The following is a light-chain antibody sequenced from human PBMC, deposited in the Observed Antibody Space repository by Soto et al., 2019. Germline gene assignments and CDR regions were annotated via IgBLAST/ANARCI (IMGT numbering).Light chain of an antibody. CDR1: QDISSV. CDR3: LRHHLYPHR. Sequence: DIQRTQSPSALSASVGDNVTIPCRASQDISSVLAWFQQKPGKAPKRLIYAATTLEGGVPSRFSGSGSGTEFTLTISSLQPEDFATYYCLRHHLYPHRFGQGTKLEI. V-gene: IGKV1-17*03. J-gene: IGKJ2*03. CDR2: AAT.